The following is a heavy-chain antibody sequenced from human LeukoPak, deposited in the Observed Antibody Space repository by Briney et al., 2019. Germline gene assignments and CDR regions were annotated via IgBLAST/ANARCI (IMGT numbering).Heavy chain of an antibody. Sequence: PSETLSLTCAVSGGSVSSANFYWSWIRQPPGKGLEWIGYIVYSGSTNYNPSLKSRITISVDTSKNQFSLKLSSVTAADTAVYYCARHHDSGWFFFDYWGQGTLVTVSS. CDR3: ARHHDSGWFFFDY. V-gene: IGHV4-61*01. J-gene: IGHJ4*02. CDR2: IVYSGST. CDR1: GGSVSSANFY. D-gene: IGHD6-19*01.